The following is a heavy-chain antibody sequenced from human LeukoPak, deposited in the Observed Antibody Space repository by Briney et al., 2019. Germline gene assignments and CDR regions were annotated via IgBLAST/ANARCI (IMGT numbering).Heavy chain of an antibody. V-gene: IGHV4-39*01. CDR1: GGSISSYSYY. J-gene: IGHJ4*02. D-gene: IGHD3-22*01. CDR3: ARHSSDYYSAFDY. CDR2: IFYSGST. Sequence: SETLSLTCTVSGGSISSYSYYLGWIRQPRGKGLEWIGSIFYSGSTSYYPSLKSRVTISGDRSKNQFSLKLSSVTAADTAVYYCARHSSDYYSAFDYWGLGNLVTVSS.